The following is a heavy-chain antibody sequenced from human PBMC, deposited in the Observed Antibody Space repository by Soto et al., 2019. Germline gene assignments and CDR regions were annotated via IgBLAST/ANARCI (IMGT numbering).Heavy chain of an antibody. D-gene: IGHD2-15*01. Sequence: ASVKVSCKASGYTFTSYYMHWVRQAPGQGLEWMGIINPSGGSTSYAQKFQGRDTMTRDTSTSTVYMELSSLRSEDTAVYYCARTEGRWYREGYYYYGMDVWGQGXTVTVYS. V-gene: IGHV1-46*01. J-gene: IGHJ6*02. CDR2: INPSGGST. CDR1: GYTFTSYY. CDR3: ARTEGRWYREGYYYYGMDV.